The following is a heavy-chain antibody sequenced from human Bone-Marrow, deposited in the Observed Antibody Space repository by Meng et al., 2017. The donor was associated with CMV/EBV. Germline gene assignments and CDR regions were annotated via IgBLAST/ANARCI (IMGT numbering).Heavy chain of an antibody. D-gene: IGHD3-10*01. J-gene: IGHJ5*02. CDR2: INPSGGST. CDR3: ARDYGSGTQGWFDP. CDR1: GYTFTSYY. Sequence: KASGYTFTSYYMHWVRQAPRQGLEWMGIINPSGGSTSYAQKFQGRVTMTRDTSTSTVYMELSSLRSEDTAVYYCARDYGSGTQGWFDPWGQGTLVTVSS. V-gene: IGHV1-46*01.